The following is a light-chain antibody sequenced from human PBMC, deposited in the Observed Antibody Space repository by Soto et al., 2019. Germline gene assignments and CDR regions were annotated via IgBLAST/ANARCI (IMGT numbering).Light chain of an antibody. Sequence: QSVLTQPPSVSAAPGQKVTISCSGSSSNIGSNSVSWYQQLPGKAPKLLSYDSNKRPSGIPDRFSGSKSGSSATLGITGLQTGDEADYYCGTWDSSLTAVFGGGTQLTVL. CDR1: SSNIGSNS. J-gene: IGLJ7*01. V-gene: IGLV1-51*01. CDR2: DSN. CDR3: GTWDSSLTAV.